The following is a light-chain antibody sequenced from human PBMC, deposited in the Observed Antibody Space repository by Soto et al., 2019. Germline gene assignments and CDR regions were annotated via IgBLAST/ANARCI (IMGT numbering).Light chain of an antibody. CDR3: CSYAGGPYV. CDR2: DVS. Sequence: QSVLTQPLSVSGSPGQSVAISCTGTSSDVGGYDYVSWYQQHPGKAPNVIIFDVSKRPSGVPDRFSGSKSGNTASLTISGLQAEDEADYYCCSYAGGPYVFGTGTKVTVL. CDR1: SSDVGGYDY. V-gene: IGLV2-11*01. J-gene: IGLJ1*01.